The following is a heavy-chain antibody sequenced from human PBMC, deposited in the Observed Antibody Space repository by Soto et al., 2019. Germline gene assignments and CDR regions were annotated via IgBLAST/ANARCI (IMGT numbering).Heavy chain of an antibody. J-gene: IGHJ4*02. D-gene: IGHD2-8*01. V-gene: IGHV3-23*01. CDR2: LFGNGRGL. Sequence: EVQLLESGGGLVQPGGSLRRSCAACGFTFSTYAMSWVRQSPGKGLEWVSGLFGNGRGLSYADSVKGRFTISRDNSNNMLYLEMHSMRVEDTAVYYCAKDRQPDGLWPFDHWGQGTLVIVSS. CDR1: GFTFSTYA. CDR3: AKDRQPDGLWPFDH.